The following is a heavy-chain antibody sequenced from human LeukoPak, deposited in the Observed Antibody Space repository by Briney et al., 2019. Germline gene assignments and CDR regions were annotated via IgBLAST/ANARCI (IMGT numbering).Heavy chain of an antibody. D-gene: IGHD6-19*01. Sequence: GGSLRLSCAASRLTFSSYAMSWLRRAPGKGLEWVSVISGSGGSTYYADSVKGRFTIFRDNSKNTLYLQMNSLRAEDTAVYYCAKDGHSSGWWDWGQGTLVTVSS. V-gene: IGHV3-23*01. CDR3: AKDGHSSGWWD. CDR2: ISGSGGST. CDR1: RLTFSSYA. J-gene: IGHJ4*02.